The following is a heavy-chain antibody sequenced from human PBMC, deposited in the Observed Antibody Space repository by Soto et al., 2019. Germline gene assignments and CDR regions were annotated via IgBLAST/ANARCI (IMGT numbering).Heavy chain of an antibody. V-gene: IGHV3-21*01. D-gene: IGHD3-3*01. J-gene: IGHJ3*01. CDR3: ARGLFGVVMDAFDF. CDR1: GFTFSSYT. CDR2: ISSSSSYI. Sequence: GGSLRLSCAASGFTFSSYTMNWVRQAPGKGLKWVSSISSSSSYIYYADSVKGRFTISRDNAKNSLYLQMDSLRAEDTALYYCARGLFGVVMDAFDFWGQGTMVTVSS.